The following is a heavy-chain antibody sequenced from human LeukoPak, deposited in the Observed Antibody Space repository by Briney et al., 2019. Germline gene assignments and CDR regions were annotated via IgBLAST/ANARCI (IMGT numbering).Heavy chain of an antibody. V-gene: IGHV3-21*01. CDR3: ARDYDFWSGPNWFDP. Sequence: PGGSLRLSCAASGFTFSSYSMNWVPQAPGKGLEWVSSISSSSSYIYYADSVKGRFTISRDNAKNSLYLQMNSLRAEDTAVYYCARDYDFWSGPNWFDPWGQGTLVTVSS. CDR1: GFTFSSYS. J-gene: IGHJ5*02. CDR2: ISSSSSYI. D-gene: IGHD3-3*01.